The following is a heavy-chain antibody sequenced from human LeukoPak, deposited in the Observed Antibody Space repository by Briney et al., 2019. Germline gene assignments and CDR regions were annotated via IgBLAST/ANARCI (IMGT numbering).Heavy chain of an antibody. CDR3: ARHPPPYYDFWSGYWSDV. D-gene: IGHD3-3*01. V-gene: IGHV4-34*01. Sequence: SETLSLTCAVYGGSFSGYYWSWIRQPPGKGLEWIGEINHSGSTNYNPSLKSRVTISVDTSKNQFSLKLSSVTAADTAVYYCARHPPPYYDFWSGYWSDVWGQGTTVTVSS. J-gene: IGHJ6*02. CDR2: INHSGST. CDR1: GGSFSGYY.